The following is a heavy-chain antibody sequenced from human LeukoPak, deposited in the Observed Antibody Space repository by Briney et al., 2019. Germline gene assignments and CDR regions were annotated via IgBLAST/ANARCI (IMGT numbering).Heavy chain of an antibody. CDR1: GDSFSSYA. V-gene: IGHV1-69*01. J-gene: IGHJ5*01. CDR2: IIPMLKTT. CDR3: ARPHHGSWTPYSGQLARPLGS. D-gene: IGHD3/OR15-3a*01. Sequence: SVKVSCKASGDSFSSYAIVWVRQAPGQGLEWMGGIIPMLKTTNYAQTFQGRVSMTADESSATAFMELTSLRSEDTAVYYCARPHHGSWTPYSGQLARPLGSWGQGTLVTVSS.